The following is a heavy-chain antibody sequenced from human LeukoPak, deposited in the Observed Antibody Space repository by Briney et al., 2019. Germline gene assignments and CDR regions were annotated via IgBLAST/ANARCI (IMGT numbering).Heavy chain of an antibody. J-gene: IGHJ5*02. CDR3: ARVEYRSGSYSSWFDP. V-gene: IGHV4-59*08. CDR1: GGSISDFY. CDR2: ISDGGST. Sequence: SETLPLTCTVSGGSISDFYWAWIRQPPGKGLEWIGYISDGGSTDYQHSLKSRVTISVDMSKNQFSLELISVTAADTAVYYCARVEYRSGSYSSWFDPWGQGTLVTVSS. D-gene: IGHD3-10*01.